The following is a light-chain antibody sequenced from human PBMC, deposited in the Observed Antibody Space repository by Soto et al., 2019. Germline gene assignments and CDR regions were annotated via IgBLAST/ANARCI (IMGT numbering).Light chain of an antibody. J-gene: IGLJ1*01. CDR3: CSYAGGRIYV. CDR2: EAT. V-gene: IGLV2-23*01. Sequence: QSVLAQPASVSGAPGQSISISCTGSSSYVGGYKFVSWYRQHPGKVPQLLIYEATKRPAGVSHRFSGSKSDNTASLTISGLPSADEAEYFCCSYAGGRIYVLGHGTKGT. CDR1: SSYVGGYKF.